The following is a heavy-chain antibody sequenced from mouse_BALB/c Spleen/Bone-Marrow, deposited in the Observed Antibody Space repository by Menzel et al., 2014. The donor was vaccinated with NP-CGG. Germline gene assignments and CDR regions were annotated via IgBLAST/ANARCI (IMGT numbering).Heavy chain of an antibody. CDR3: TRGWDGYYFDY. D-gene: IGHD4-1*01. V-gene: IGHV1-69*01. J-gene: IGHJ2*01. CDR1: GYTFTDYW. CDR2: IDTSDTYT. Sequence: QVQLQQSGAELVMPGASVKMSCKASGYTFTDYWMHWVKQRPGQGLEWIGAIDTSDTYTNYNQKFKGKATLTVDESSSTAYMQLSSLTSEDSAVYFCTRGWDGYYFDYWGQGTTPTVSS.